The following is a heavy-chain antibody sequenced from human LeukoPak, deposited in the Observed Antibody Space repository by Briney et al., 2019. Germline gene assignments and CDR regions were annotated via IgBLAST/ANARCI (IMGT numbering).Heavy chain of an antibody. Sequence: PSETLSLTCTVSGGSISSGTYYWGWIRQPPGKGLQWIGSVYYSGSTNYNPSLKSRVTMSVDKSKNQFSLKLSSVTAADTAFYFCARAGGRDFHFDSWGQGTLVTVSS. D-gene: IGHD5-12*01. J-gene: IGHJ4*02. CDR1: GGSISSGTYY. CDR2: VYYSGST. V-gene: IGHV4-39*07. CDR3: ARAGGRDFHFDS.